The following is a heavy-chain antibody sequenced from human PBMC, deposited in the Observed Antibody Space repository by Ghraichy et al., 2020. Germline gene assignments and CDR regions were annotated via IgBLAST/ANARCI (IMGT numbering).Heavy chain of an antibody. CDR1: GFTFSGYR. CDR3: ARNYYYGMDV. V-gene: IGHV3-74*01. CDR2: INSDGSST. Sequence: GGSLRLSCAASGFTFSGYRMYWVRQAPGKGLEWVSSINSDGSSTSYADSVKGRFTISRDNAKNTLYLQMNSLRVEDTAVYFCARNYYYGMDVWGQGTTVTVSS. J-gene: IGHJ6*02.